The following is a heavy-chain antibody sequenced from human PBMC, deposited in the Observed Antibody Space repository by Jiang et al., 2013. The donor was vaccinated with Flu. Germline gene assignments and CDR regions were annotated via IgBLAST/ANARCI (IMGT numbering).Heavy chain of an antibody. J-gene: IGHJ4*02. D-gene: IGHD6-13*01. Sequence: QAPGKGLEWVAVISYDGSNKYYADSVKGRFTISRDNSKNTLYLQMNSLRAEDTAVYYCAKEQLYRILDYWGQGTLVTVSS. V-gene: IGHV3-30*18. CDR3: AKEQLYRILDY. CDR2: ISYDGSNK.